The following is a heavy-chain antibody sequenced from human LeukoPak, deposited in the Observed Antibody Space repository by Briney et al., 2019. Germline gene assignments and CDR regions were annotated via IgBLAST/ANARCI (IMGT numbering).Heavy chain of an antibody. CDR1: GGSISSYY. V-gene: IGHV4-59*01. D-gene: IGHD5-12*01. CDR2: VYYTGST. CDR3: ARVAGGYANNYYYYYYMDV. J-gene: IGHJ6*03. Sequence: PSETLSLTCTVSGGSISSYYWSWVRQPPGKGLEWIGFVYYTGSTNYSPSLKSRVTISVDTSKNQFSLKLRSVTAADTAVYYCARVAGGYANNYYYYYYMDVWGKGTTVTVSS.